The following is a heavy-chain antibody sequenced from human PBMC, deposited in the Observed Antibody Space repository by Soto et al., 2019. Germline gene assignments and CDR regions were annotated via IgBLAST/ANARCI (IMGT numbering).Heavy chain of an antibody. CDR1: GGSFSGYY. CDR3: ARSPTYDSTDY. CDR2: INHSGST. J-gene: IGHJ4*02. Sequence: ESLSLTCAVYGGSFSGYYWSWIRQPPGKGLEWIGEINHSGSTNYNPSLKSRVTISVDTSKNQFSLKLSSVTAADTAVYYCARSPTYDSTDYWGQGTLVTVSS. V-gene: IGHV4-34*01. D-gene: IGHD3-22*01.